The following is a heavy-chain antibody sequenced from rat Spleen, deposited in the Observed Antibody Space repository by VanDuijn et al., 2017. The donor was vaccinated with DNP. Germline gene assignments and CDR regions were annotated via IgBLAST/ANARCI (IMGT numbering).Heavy chain of an antibody. D-gene: IGHD1-11*01. CDR1: GFIFSDYA. V-gene: IGHV5S10*01. Sequence: EVQLVESGGGLVQPGRSLKISCAASGFIFSDYAMAWVRQSPKMGLEWVSTIIYDGSSAFYRDSVTGRFTISRDFAKSTLYLQMDSLRSEDSATYYCTTRGNYGGYDYWGQGVMVTVSS. J-gene: IGHJ2*01. CDR3: TTRGNYGGYDY. CDR2: IIYDGSSA.